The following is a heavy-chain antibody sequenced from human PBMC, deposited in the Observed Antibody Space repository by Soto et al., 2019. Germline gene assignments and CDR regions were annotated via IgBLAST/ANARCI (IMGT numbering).Heavy chain of an antibody. D-gene: IGHD6-19*01. CDR2: IYYSGGT. CDR1: VASLSGGGYF. CDR3: TREQSDDNYFDP. J-gene: IGHJ5*02. Sequence: SXTLSLTLPVSVASLSGGGYFYTWVRQPPGKGLEWLGYIYYSGGTNYNPSLKSRVTISLDKSKSQFSLRLISVTAADTAVYYCTREQSDDNYFDPWGQGTLVTVSS. V-gene: IGHV4-61*08.